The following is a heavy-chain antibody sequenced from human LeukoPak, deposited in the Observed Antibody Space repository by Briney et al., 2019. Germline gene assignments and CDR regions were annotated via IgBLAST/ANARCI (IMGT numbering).Heavy chain of an antibody. CDR1: GYSITGYY. J-gene: IGHJ4*02. CDR2: INPDSGDT. V-gene: IGHV1-2*02. D-gene: IGHD3-10*01. Sequence: SVXVSCKASGYSITGYYMHWVRQAPGQGLEWMGWINPDSGDTKYAQKFQGRVTMTRDTSISTAYMEVSRLRFDDTAMYYCAREVGYLLGEYRLGFWGPGTLVTVSS. CDR3: AREVGYLLGEYRLGF.